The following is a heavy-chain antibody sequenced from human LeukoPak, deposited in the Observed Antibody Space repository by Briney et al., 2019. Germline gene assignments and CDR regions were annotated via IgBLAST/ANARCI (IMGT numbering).Heavy chain of an antibody. CDR3: AKSPSLQAFDI. CDR2: ISADGSAT. CDR1: GLTFSNYG. J-gene: IGHJ3*02. V-gene: IGHV3-23*01. Sequence: PGGSLRLSCVGSGLTFSNYGMSWVRQAPGKGLECVSTISADGSATYYPDSVKGRFTISRDNSKNTLYLQLNSLRADDTAVYYCAKSPSLQAFDIWGQGTMVTVSS.